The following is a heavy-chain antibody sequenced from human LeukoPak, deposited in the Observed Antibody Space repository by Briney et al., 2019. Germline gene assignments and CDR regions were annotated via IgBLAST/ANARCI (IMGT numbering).Heavy chain of an antibody. CDR1: GFTFSSYW. J-gene: IGHJ6*03. V-gene: IGHV3-74*01. CDR3: ARDQSSSSKYYYYYYYMDV. Sequence: GGSLRLSCAASGFTFSSYWMHWVRQAPGKGLVWVSRINSDGSSTSYADSVKGRFTISRDNAKNTLYLQMNSLRAEDTAVYYCARDQSSSSKYYYYYYYMDVWGKGTTVTVSS. D-gene: IGHD6-13*01. CDR2: INSDGSST.